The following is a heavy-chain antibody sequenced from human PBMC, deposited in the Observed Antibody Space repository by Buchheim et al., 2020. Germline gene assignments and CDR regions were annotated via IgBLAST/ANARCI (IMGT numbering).Heavy chain of an antibody. D-gene: IGHD6-13*01. Sequence: EVQLVESGGGLVQIGGSLRLSCAASGFTFSTYAMSWVRQAPGKGLEWVSAISDSGGYTYYADSVKGRFTISRDSSKNTLYLQMNSLRAEDTAVYHCAKVVGGSSWYWFDPWGQGTL. CDR2: ISDSGGYT. J-gene: IGHJ5*02. CDR1: GFTFSTYA. V-gene: IGHV3-23*04. CDR3: AKVVGGSSWYWFDP.